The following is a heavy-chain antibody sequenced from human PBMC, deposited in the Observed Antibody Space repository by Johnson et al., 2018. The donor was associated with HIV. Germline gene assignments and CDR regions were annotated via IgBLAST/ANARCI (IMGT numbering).Heavy chain of an antibody. CDR3: AKVAVATAAGGVGLNI. CDR1: GFTFDDYA. CDR2: ISWNSGSI. D-gene: IGHD6-13*01. Sequence: VQLVESGGGVVQPGRSLRLSCAASGFTFDDYAMHWVRQAPGKGLEWVSGISWNSGSIGYVDSVKGRLTISRDNAKNSLYLQMNSLRADDTAVYYCAKVAVATAAGGVGLNIWGPGTMVTVSS. V-gene: IGHV3-9*01. J-gene: IGHJ3*02.